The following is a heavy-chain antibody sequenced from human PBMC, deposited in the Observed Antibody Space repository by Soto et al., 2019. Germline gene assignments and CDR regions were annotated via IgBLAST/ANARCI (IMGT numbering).Heavy chain of an antibody. CDR3: ARTGSSGWYGGLDYGMDV. Sequence: SGPTLVNPTQTLTLTCTFSGFSLSTSGMCVSWIRQPPGKALEWLALIDWDDDKYYSTSLKTRLTISKDTSKNQVVLTMTNMDPVDTATYYCARTGSSGWYGGLDYGMDVWGQGTTVTVSS. CDR1: GFSLSTSGMC. V-gene: IGHV2-70*01. CDR2: IDWDDDK. D-gene: IGHD6-19*01. J-gene: IGHJ6*02.